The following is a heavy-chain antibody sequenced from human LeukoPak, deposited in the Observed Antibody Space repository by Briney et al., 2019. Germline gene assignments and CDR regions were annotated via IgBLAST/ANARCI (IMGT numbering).Heavy chain of an antibody. V-gene: IGHV1-46*01. D-gene: IGHD3-10*01. Sequence: ASVKVSCKASGYTFTSYYMHWVRQAPGQGLEWMGIINSGGGSTTYAQKFQGRVTMTRDTSTSTVYMELSSPRSEDTAVYYCARMEFGDYYMDVWGKGTTVTISS. CDR3: ARMEFGDYYMDV. J-gene: IGHJ6*03. CDR2: INSGGGST. CDR1: GYTFTSYY.